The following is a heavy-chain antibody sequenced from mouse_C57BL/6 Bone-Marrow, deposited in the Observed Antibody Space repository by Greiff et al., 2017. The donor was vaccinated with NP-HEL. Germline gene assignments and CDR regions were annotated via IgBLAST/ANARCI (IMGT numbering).Heavy chain of an antibody. CDR1: GYSFTDYN. D-gene: IGHD1-1*01. Sequence: VQLQQSGPELVKPGASVKISCTASGYSFTDYNMNWVKQSNGKSLEWIGVINPNYGTTSYNQKFKGKATLTVDQSSSTAYMQLNSLTSEDTAVYYCARPIDYYGSQYFDVWGTGTTVTVSS. J-gene: IGHJ1*03. V-gene: IGHV1-39*01. CDR3: ARPIDYYGSQYFDV. CDR2: INPNYGTT.